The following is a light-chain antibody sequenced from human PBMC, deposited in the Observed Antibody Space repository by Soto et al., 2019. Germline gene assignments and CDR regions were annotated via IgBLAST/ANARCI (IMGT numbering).Light chain of an antibody. CDR3: HQRNK. V-gene: IGKV3-15*01. CDR2: GAS. J-gene: IGKJ5*01. CDR1: QSVSSK. Sequence: EIVMTQSPATLSVSPGEGATLSCRASQSVSSKLAWYQQKPGQAPRLLIYGASTRATGIPARFSGSGSGTDFTLTISSLEPEDFGVYFCHQRNKFGQGTRLEIK.